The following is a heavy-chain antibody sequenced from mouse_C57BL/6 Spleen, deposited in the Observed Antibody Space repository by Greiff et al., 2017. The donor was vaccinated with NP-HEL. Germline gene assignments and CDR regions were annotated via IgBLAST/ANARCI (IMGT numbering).Heavy chain of an antibody. CDR3: ARPLLLQYFDV. CDR1: GYTFTDYY. J-gene: IGHJ1*01. CDR2: INPYNGGT. V-gene: IGHV1-19*01. Sequence: VQLKESGPVLVKPGASVKMSCKASGYTFTDYYMNWVKQSHGKSLEWSGVINPYNGGTSYNQKFKGKATLTVDKSSSTAYMELNSLTSEDSAVYYCARPLLLQYFDVWGPGTPVTVSS. D-gene: IGHD1-1*01.